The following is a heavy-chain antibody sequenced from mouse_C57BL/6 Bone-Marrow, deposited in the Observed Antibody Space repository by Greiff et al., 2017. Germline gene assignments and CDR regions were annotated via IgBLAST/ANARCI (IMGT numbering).Heavy chain of an antibody. J-gene: IGHJ2*01. Sequence: ESGPGLVKPSQSLSLTCSVTGYSITSGYYWNWIRQFPGNKLEWMGYISYDGSNNYNPSLKNRISITRDTSKNQFFLKLNSVTTEDTATYYCARSDYWCQGTTLTVSS. CDR2: ISYDGSN. CDR3: ARSDY. V-gene: IGHV3-6*01. CDR1: GYSITSGYY.